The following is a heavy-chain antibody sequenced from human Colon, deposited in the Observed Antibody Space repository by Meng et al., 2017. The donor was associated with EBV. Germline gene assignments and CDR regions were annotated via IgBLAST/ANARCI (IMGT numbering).Heavy chain of an antibody. CDR3: ARSRWLLLQL. CDR2: IDDSGNI. D-gene: IGHD3-22*01. J-gene: IGHJ4*02. CDR1: GGPFSGFY. V-gene: IGHV4-34*01. Sequence: VPLPRGGAGLCQLSETLSLTCTVYGGPFSGFYWTWIRQSPGKGLEWIGEIDDSGNIIYNPSLKSRVTISGDTSKNQFSLNVSSVTAADTAVYYCARSRWLLLQLWGQGTLVTVSS.